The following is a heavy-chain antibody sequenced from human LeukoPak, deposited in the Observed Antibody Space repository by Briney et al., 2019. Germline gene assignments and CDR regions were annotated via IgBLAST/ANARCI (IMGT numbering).Heavy chain of an antibody. V-gene: IGHV4-61*01. Sequence: PSETLSLTCTVSGGSVSSGSYYWSWIRQPPGKGLEWIGYIYYSGSTNYNPSLKSRVTISVDTSKNQFSLKLSSVTAADTAVYYCARVSSGWRYYFDYWGQGTLVTVSS. CDR3: ARVSSGWRYYFDY. J-gene: IGHJ4*02. CDR2: IYYSGST. D-gene: IGHD6-19*01. CDR1: GGSVSSGSYY.